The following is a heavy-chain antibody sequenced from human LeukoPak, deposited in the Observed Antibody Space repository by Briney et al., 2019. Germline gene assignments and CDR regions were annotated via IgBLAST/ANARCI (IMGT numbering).Heavy chain of an antibody. CDR3: ARAGGHYYYYGMDV. J-gene: IGHJ6*02. CDR1: GGSTSSSSYY. Sequence: SETLSFTCTVSGGSTSSSSYYWGWIRQPPGKGLEWIGTIFYSGSTYYNPSLKSRVTISVDTSKNQFSLKLSSVTAADTAVYYCARAGGHYYYYGMDVWGQGTTVTVSS. CDR2: IFYSGST. V-gene: IGHV4-39*07. D-gene: IGHD3-16*01.